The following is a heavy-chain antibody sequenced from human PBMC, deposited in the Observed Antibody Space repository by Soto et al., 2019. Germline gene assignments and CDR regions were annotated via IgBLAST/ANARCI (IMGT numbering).Heavy chain of an antibody. CDR1: GGSISSGDYY. CDR2: IYYSGRT. J-gene: IGHJ3*02. CDR3: ARDSMAYGFDI. V-gene: IGHV4-30-4*01. Sequence: SETLSLTFTVSGGSISSGDYYWSCIRQPPGKGLEWIGYIYYSGRTYYNPSLKSRVTISVDTSKNQFSLKLSSVTAADTAVYYCARDSMAYGFDIWGQGTMVTVSS.